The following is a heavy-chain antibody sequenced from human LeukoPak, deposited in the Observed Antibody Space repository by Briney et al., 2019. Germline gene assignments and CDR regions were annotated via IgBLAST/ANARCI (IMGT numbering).Heavy chain of an antibody. CDR1: GFTFSNYD. Sequence: GGSLIPSCAASGFTFSNYDMSWVRQAPGKGLEWVSTISGSGGSTYYADSVKGRFTISRDNSRDTLYLQMNSLRAADTAVYSCAKAIGYSYGSYYYMDVWGKGTTVTVSS. CDR3: AKAIGYSYGSYYYMDV. V-gene: IGHV3-23*01. CDR2: ISGSGGST. J-gene: IGHJ6*03. D-gene: IGHD5-18*01.